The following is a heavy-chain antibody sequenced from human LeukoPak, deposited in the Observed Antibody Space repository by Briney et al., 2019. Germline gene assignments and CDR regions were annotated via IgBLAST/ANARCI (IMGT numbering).Heavy chain of an antibody. Sequence: GGSLRLSCAASGFTFSNFWMHWVRQAPGKGLVWVALIYGDGSFTRYADSVKGRSAISRDDSKNTLYLQMNNLKVEDTAVYYCAKGRCSGVGCDSFHSWGQGALVTVSS. V-gene: IGHV3-74*01. CDR1: GFTFSNFW. CDR3: AKGRCSGVGCDSFHS. CDR2: IYGDGSFT. J-gene: IGHJ4*02. D-gene: IGHD2-15*01.